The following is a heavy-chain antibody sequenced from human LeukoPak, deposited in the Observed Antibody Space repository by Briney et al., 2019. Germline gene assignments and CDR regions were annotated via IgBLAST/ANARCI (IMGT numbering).Heavy chain of an antibody. CDR2: INPGDSDT. CDR3: ARAAYCGPAKCYDQELDY. J-gene: IGHJ4*02. D-gene: IGHD2-21*01. Sequence: GESLKISCKGSGYTFTTYYIGWVRQMPGKGLEWMGGINPGDSDTRYSPSFQGQVTLSVDKSFSTAYLQWSSLKASDTATYYCARAAYCGPAKCYDQELDYWGQGTLVTVSS. CDR1: GYTFTTYY. V-gene: IGHV5-51*01.